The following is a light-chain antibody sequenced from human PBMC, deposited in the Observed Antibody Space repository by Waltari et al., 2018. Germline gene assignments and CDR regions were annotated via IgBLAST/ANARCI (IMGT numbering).Light chain of an antibody. V-gene: IGLV2-23*01. CDR3: CSYADGRSLV. J-gene: IGLJ2*01. CDR1: STDLGISTL. CDR2: EGT. Sequence: QSALTQPASVSGSPGQSITISCTGSSTDLGISTLVPCYHHHPDKAPKLLIYEGTERPPGRSQRFSGSKAGNTASLTISTSQAEDEADYYCCSYADGRSLVFGGGTKLTVL.